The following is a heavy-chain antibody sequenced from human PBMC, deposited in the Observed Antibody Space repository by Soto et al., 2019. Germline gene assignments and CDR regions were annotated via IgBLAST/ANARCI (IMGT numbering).Heavy chain of an antibody. CDR1: RAFINSGGFY. D-gene: IGHD3-22*01. V-gene: IGHV4-30-4*02. CDR2: IFHSGST. J-gene: IGHJ6*02. Sequence: SETLSLTCSVSRAFINSGGFYYSWIRQPPGKGLEWLGYIFHSGSTLYTPSLRGRLTISVDTSKNQFSLHLTSVTAADTAVYYCARDVLTGTYYYDSSGYNIYYYYYGMDVWGQGTTVTVSS. CDR3: ARDVLTGTYYYDSSGYNIYYYYYGMDV.